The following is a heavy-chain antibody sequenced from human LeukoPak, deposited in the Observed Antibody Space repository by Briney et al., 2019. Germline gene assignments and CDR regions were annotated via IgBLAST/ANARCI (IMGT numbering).Heavy chain of an antibody. D-gene: IGHD4-17*01. Sequence: SETPSLTCTVSGVSSSSGSYYCNWIRQPAGKGLEWIGRIYTSGSTSYNPSLKSRVSISVDTSKNQFSLNLSSVTAADTAVYYCARGWTTVTTARPADSFDIWGQGTMVTVSS. CDR2: IYTSGST. J-gene: IGHJ3*02. CDR3: ARGWTTVTTARPADSFDI. V-gene: IGHV4-61*02. CDR1: GVSSSSGSYY.